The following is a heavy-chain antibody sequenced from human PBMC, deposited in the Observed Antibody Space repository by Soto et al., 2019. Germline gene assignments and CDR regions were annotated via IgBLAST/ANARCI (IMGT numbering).Heavy chain of an antibody. CDR2: ISPNSGAT. Sequence: QVQLVQSEGELRQPGASVTVSCRASGYTFTSYGIIWVRQAPGQGLEWMGYISPNSGATTYAHNLQGRLTLTTDTSTSTAYMELRSQSSDDTAIYYCLREMWTRSGPQNFFDYWGLGALVTVSS. D-gene: IGHD6-25*01. V-gene: IGHV1-18*01. J-gene: IGHJ4*02. CDR1: GYTFTSYG. CDR3: LREMWTRSGPQNFFDY.